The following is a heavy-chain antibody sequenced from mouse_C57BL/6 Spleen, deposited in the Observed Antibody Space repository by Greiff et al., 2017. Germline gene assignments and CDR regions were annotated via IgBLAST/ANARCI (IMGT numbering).Heavy chain of an antibody. D-gene: IGHD1-2*01. CDR3: ARSITPAHDY. V-gene: IGHV1-64*01. Sequence: QVQLKQPGAELVKPGASVKLSCKASGYTFTSYWMHWVKQRPGQGLEWIGMIHPNSGSTNYNEKFKSKATLTVDKSSSTAYMQLISLTSEDSAVYYCARSITPAHDYWGQGTTLTVSS. J-gene: IGHJ2*01. CDR1: GYTFTSYW. CDR2: IHPNSGST.